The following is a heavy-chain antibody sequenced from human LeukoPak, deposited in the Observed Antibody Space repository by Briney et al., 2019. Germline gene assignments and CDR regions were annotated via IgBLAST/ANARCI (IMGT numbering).Heavy chain of an antibody. J-gene: IGHJ4*02. CDR1: GFTFSSYS. Sequence: GGSLRLSCAASGFTFSSYSMNWVRQAPGKGLEWVSSISSSSSYIYYADSVKGRFTISRDNAKNSLYLKMNSLRAEDTAVYYCARDWLMGAKDYWGQGTLVTVSS. V-gene: IGHV3-21*01. D-gene: IGHD1-26*01. CDR3: ARDWLMGAKDY. CDR2: ISSSSSYI.